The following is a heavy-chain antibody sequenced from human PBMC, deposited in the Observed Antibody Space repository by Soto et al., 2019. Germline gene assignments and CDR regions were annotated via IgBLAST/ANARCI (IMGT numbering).Heavy chain of an antibody. CDR1: GFTFTNYA. CDR2: ISGSGDRT. CDR3: AKAYYYGSGSNYLTFDS. Sequence: GGSLRLSCAASGFTFTNYAMSWVRQAPGKGLEWVSAISGSGDRTYYADSVKGRFTISRDNSKNTLSLQLNNLRAEDTAVYYCAKAYYYGSGSNYLTFDSWGQGILVTVSS. D-gene: IGHD3-10*01. V-gene: IGHV3-23*01. J-gene: IGHJ4*02.